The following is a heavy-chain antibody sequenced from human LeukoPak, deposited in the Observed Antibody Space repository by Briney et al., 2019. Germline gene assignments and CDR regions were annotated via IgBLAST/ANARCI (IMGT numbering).Heavy chain of an antibody. CDR2: MSSSGSSI. CDR3: ARDLTGDGNSYFDL. CDR1: GFTFSDYY. D-gene: IGHD7-27*01. V-gene: IGHV3-11*04. Sequence: GGSLRLSCAASGFTFSDYYLSWIRQAPGKGLEWVSYMSSSGSSIYYADSVKGRFTISRDNAKNSLYLQMNSLRAEDTAVYYCARDLTGDGNSYFDLWGRGTLVTVSS. J-gene: IGHJ2*01.